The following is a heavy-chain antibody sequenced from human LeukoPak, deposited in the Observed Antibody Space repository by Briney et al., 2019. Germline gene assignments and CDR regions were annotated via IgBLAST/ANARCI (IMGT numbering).Heavy chain of an antibody. Sequence: SETLSLTCTVSGGSISSSSYYWGWIRQPPGKGLEWIGSIYYSGSTYYNPSLKSRVTISVDTSKNQFSLKLSSVTAADTAVYYCARRSDSSGYYYLFDYWGQGTLVTVSS. J-gene: IGHJ4*02. CDR3: ARRSDSSGYYYLFDY. D-gene: IGHD3-22*01. CDR2: IYYSGST. CDR1: GGSISSSSYY. V-gene: IGHV4-39*01.